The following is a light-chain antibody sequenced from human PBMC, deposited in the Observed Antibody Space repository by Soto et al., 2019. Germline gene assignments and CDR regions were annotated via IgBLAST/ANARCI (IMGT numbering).Light chain of an antibody. J-gene: IGKJ2*01. CDR3: QQYNDIQYT. CDR1: QSIGSC. CDR2: KAT. Sequence: DIQMTQSPSTLSASVGDGVTITCLASQSIGSCLAWYQQKPGKVPKLLISKATNLQTGVPSRFSGSGSGTDFSLTISSLQPVDAATYYCQQYNDIQYTFGQGTKLEI. V-gene: IGKV1-5*03.